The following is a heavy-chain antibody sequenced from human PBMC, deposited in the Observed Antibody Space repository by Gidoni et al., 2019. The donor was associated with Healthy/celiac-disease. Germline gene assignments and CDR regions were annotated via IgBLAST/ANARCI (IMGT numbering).Heavy chain of an antibody. D-gene: IGHD6-6*01. J-gene: IGHJ4*02. Sequence: EVQLLESGGVLVQPGGSLRLSCAASGFTFSSYAMSWVRQAPGKGLEWVSAISGSGGSTYYADSVKGRFTISIDNSKNTLYLQMNSLRAEDTAVYYCAKDPIAARPSFVDYWGQGTLVTVSS. CDR3: AKDPIAARPSFVDY. CDR2: ISGSGGST. CDR1: GFTFSSYA. V-gene: IGHV3-23*01.